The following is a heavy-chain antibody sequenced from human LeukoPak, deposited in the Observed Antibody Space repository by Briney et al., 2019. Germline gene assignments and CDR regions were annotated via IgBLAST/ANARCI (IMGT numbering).Heavy chain of an antibody. CDR1: GFTVSSNY. J-gene: IGHJ4*02. CDR2: IYSGGST. CDR3: VPPGEAGDY. D-gene: IGHD3-10*01. Sequence: GGSLRLSCAASGFTVSSNYMSWVRQAPGEGMEWVSVIYSGGSTYYAASVKGRFTISRDNSKNTLYLQRNSLRAEDTAVYYCVPPGEAGDYWGQGTLVTVSS. V-gene: IGHV3-66*01.